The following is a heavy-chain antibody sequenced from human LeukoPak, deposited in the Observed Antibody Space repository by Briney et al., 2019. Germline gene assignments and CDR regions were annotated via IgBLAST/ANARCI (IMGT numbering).Heavy chain of an antibody. Sequence: PGGSLRLSCAASGFTFSSYSMNWVRQAPGKGLEWVSSISSSSSYMYHADSVKGRFSISRDNAKNSLYLQMNSLRAEDTAVYYCARHHSSSVSSSSVNWFEPWGQGTLVTVSS. CDR3: ARHHSSSVSSSSVNWFEP. D-gene: IGHD6-6*01. CDR2: ISSSSSYM. J-gene: IGHJ5*02. CDR1: GFTFSSYS. V-gene: IGHV3-21*01.